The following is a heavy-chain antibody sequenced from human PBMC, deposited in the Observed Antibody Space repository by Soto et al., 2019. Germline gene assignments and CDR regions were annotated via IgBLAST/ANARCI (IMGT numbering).Heavy chain of an antibody. J-gene: IGHJ2*01. Sequence: QVQLVESGGGVVQPGRSLGLSCAASGFTFNTYGMHWVRQAPGKGLEWVAAISYDGIYQYYADSVKGRFTISRDNSKNTLYVQMNSLRAEDTAVYYCALSHQPTRGIHWYFDFWGRGILVTVSS. CDR2: ISYDGIYQ. CDR3: ALSHQPTRGIHWYFDF. D-gene: IGHD2-2*01. CDR1: GFTFNTYG. V-gene: IGHV3-30*03.